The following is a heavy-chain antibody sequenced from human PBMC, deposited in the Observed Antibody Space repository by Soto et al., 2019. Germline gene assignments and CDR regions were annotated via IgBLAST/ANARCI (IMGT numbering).Heavy chain of an antibody. Sequence: EVQLVESGGGLVQPGGSLRLSCAASGFIFSTYWMHWVRQAPGKGLVWVSRISVDGSSTSYADSVKGRFTISKDNAKNTLYWQMHSLTAEDTAVSYCARRGMAPGDYCGQGTLVTVSS. CDR3: ARRGMAPGDY. D-gene: IGHD2-8*01. CDR2: ISVDGSST. J-gene: IGHJ4*02. CDR1: GFIFSTYW. V-gene: IGHV3-74*01.